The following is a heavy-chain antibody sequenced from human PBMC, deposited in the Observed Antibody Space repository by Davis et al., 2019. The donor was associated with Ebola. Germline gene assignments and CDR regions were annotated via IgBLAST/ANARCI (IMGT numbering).Heavy chain of an antibody. V-gene: IGHV1-18*01. J-gene: IGHJ6*02. CDR2: ISAYNGNT. CDR1: GYTFTSYG. D-gene: IGHD2-8*01. CDR3: ARMFSIVLIRIRYGMDV. Sequence: ASVKVSCKASGYTFTSYGISWVRQAPGQGLEWMGWISAYNGNTNYAQKLQGRVTMTTDTSTSTAYMELRSLRSDDTAVYYCARMFSIVLIRIRYGMDVWGQGTTVTVSS.